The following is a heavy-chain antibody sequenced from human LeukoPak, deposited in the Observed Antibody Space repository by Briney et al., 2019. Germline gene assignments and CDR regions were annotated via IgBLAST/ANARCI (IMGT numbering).Heavy chain of an antibody. CDR1: GFTFSAYT. CDR3: ARDFRDYRDYVAYFDS. CDR2: ISSDGSNI. D-gene: IGHD4-17*01. Sequence: GGSLRLSCAASGFTFSAYTMHWVRQGPGKGLEWVAVISSDGSNIFNAASVKGRFTISRDNSRNTLYLQMNSLKVEDTAVYYCARDFRDYRDYVAYFDSWGQGTLVTVSS. J-gene: IGHJ4*02. V-gene: IGHV3-30-3*01.